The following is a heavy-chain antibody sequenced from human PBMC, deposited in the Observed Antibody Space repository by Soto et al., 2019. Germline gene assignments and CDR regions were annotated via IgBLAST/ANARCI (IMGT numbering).Heavy chain of an antibody. CDR1: GFTFSSYA. J-gene: IGHJ6*02. CDR3: AKDGGSFYYYGMDV. Sequence: PGGSLRLSCAASGFTFSSYAMSWVRQAPGKGLEWVSAISGSGGSTYYADSVKGRFTISRDNAKNSLYLQMNSLRDEDTAVYYCAKDGGSFYYYGMDVWGQGTTVTVSS. V-gene: IGHV3-23*01. D-gene: IGHD3-10*01. CDR2: ISGSGGST.